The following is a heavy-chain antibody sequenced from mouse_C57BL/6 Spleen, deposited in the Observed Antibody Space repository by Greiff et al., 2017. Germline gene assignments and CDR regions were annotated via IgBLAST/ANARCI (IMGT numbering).Heavy chain of an antibody. CDR1: GYTFTSYW. CDR3: ARDDGSSDWYFEV. J-gene: IGHJ1*03. V-gene: IGHV1-53*01. Sequence: QVQLQQPGAELVKPGASVKLSCKASGYTFTSYWMHWVKQRPGQGLEWIGNINPSNGGTNYNEKFKSKATLTVDKSSSTAYMQLSSLTSEDSAVYYCARDDGSSDWYFEVWGTGATVTVSS. CDR2: INPSNGGT. D-gene: IGHD1-1*01.